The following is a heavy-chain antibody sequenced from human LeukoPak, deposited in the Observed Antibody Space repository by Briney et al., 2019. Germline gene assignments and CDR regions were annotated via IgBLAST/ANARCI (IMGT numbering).Heavy chain of an antibody. J-gene: IGHJ4*02. V-gene: IGHV3-11*01. D-gene: IGHD1-14*01. CDR1: GFTFSDFY. Sequence: GGSLRLSCVASGFTFSDFYMTWVRQAPGKGLEFISCISGSGAAIYYADSVKGRFTISRDNAKKSVYLQMKGLRADDTAVNYCAKNRRLLGDWGQGTLVTVSS. CDR2: ISGSGAAI. CDR3: AKNRRLLGD.